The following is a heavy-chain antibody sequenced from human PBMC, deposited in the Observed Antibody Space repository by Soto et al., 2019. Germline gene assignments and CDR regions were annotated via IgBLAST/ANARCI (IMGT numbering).Heavy chain of an antibody. D-gene: IGHD3-10*01. J-gene: IGHJ4*02. CDR1: GGSISSADYH. V-gene: IGHV4-30-4*01. CDR2: IYYSGST. Sequence: SETLSLTCTVSGGSISSADYHWSWIRQPPGRALEWMGYIYYSGSTHYNPSLMSRLTISVDTSKNKFSLKLSSVTAADTAVYYCAKSRSPLTMVRGSLDFWGQGTLVTVSS. CDR3: AKSRSPLTMVRGSLDF.